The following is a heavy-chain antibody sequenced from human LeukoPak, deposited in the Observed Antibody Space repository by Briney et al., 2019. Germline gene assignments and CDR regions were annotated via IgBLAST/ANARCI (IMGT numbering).Heavy chain of an antibody. Sequence: GGSLRLSCAASGFTFSSYAMSWVRQAPGKGLEWVSAISGSGGSTYYADSVKGRFIISRDNSKNTLYLQMNSLRAEDTAVYYCARDRVSTVTFFDSWGQGTLVTVSS. CDR2: ISGSGGST. CDR1: GFTFSSYA. J-gene: IGHJ4*02. D-gene: IGHD4-17*01. V-gene: IGHV3-23*01. CDR3: ARDRVSTVTFFDS.